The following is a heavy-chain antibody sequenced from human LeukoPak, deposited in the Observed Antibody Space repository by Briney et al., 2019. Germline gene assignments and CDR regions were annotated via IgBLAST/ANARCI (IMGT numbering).Heavy chain of an antibody. CDR2: IYYSGST. CDR3: ARRETEYYDFWSGYSRLDAFDI. Sequence: PSETLSLTCTVSGGSISSSSYYWGWIRQPPGKGLEWIGSIYYSGSTYYNPSLKSRVTISVDTSKNQFSLKLSSVTAADTAVYYCARRETEYYDFWSGYSRLDAFDIWGQGTMVTVSS. V-gene: IGHV4-39*01. J-gene: IGHJ3*02. D-gene: IGHD3-3*01. CDR1: GGSISSSSYY.